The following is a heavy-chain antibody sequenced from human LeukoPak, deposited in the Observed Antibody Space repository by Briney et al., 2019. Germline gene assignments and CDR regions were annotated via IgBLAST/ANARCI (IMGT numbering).Heavy chain of an antibody. Sequence: SETLSLTCSVSGVSISSYSWSWLRQAPGKGLEWVASVQYTGGTTYNPSLRSRLTISADTSKSQFSLQLTSVTTADTAVYFCAKSRGISAGPSYYYYSLDVWGRGTTVTVSS. V-gene: IGHV4-59*01. J-gene: IGHJ6*02. CDR1: GVSISSYS. D-gene: IGHD3-16*01. CDR2: VQYTGGT. CDR3: AKSRGISAGPSYYYYSLDV.